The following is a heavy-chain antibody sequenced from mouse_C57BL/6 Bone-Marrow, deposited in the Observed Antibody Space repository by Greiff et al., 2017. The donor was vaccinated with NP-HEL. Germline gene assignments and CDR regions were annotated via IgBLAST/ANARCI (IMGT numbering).Heavy chain of an antibody. CDR1: GFTFSSYA. V-gene: IGHV5-4*01. CDR2: ISDGGSYT. Sequence: EVKLVESGGGLVKPGGSLKLSCAASGFTFSSYAMSWVRQTPEKRLEWVATISDGGSYTYYPDNVKGRFTISRDNAKNNLYLQMSHLKSEDTAMYYCAREGGRNSWFAYWGQGALVTVSA. D-gene: IGHD2-1*01. J-gene: IGHJ3*01. CDR3: AREGGRNSWFAY.